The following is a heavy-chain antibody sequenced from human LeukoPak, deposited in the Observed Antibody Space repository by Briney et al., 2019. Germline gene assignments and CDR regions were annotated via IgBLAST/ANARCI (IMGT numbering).Heavy chain of an antibody. CDR1: GFTVSNNY. CDR2: IYSGGST. J-gene: IGHJ5*02. D-gene: IGHD2-21*01. CDR3: VRNSGELGA. V-gene: IGHV3-53*01. Sequence: GGSLRLSCAASGFTVSNNYMSWVRRAAGKGLEWVALIYSGGSTYYADSVKGRFTISRDNSKNTLHLQMNSLRAKDTAVYYCVRNSGELGAWGQGTLVTVSS.